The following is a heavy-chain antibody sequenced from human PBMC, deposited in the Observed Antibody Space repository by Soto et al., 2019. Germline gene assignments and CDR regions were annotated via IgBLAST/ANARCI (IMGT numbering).Heavy chain of an antibody. V-gene: IGHV3-23*01. J-gene: IGHJ4*02. D-gene: IGHD3-10*01. Sequence: EVQLLESGGGLVQPGGSLRLSCAAFGFTFNNYAMTWDRQAPGKGLEWVSAISGGGDTTSYADSVKGRFTVSRDGSKNTLYLQMSSLRAEDTALYYCAKGRGGSGSLTPRVDFWGQGTLVTVSS. CDR2: ISGGGDTT. CDR1: GFTFNNYA. CDR3: AKGRGGSGSLTPRVDF.